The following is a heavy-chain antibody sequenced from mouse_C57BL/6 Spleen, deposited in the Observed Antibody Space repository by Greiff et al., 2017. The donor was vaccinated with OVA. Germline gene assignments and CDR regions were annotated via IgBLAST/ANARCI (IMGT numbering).Heavy chain of an antibody. Sequence: VQLVESGAELARPGASVKLSCKASGYTFTSYGISWVKPRPGQGLAWIGEIYPRSGNTYYNEKFKGKATLTADKSSSTAYMELRSLTSEDSAVYFCAIKTAQATAWFAYWGQGTLVTVAA. V-gene: IGHV1-81*01. J-gene: IGHJ3*01. CDR2: IYPRSGNT. CDR3: AIKTAQATAWFAY. CDR1: GYTFTSYG. D-gene: IGHD3-2*02.